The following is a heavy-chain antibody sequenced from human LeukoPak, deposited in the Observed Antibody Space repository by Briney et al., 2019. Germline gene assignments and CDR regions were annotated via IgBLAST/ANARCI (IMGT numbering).Heavy chain of an antibody. D-gene: IGHD3-10*01. J-gene: IGHJ4*02. CDR1: GFTFSSYG. CDR3: AKESGYYYGSGSSNSYYFDY. V-gene: IGHV3-30*18. CDR2: ISYDGSNK. Sequence: GGSLRLSCAASGFTFSSYGMHWVRQAPGKGLECVGVISYDGSNKYYADSVKGRFTISRDNSKNTLYLQMNSLRAEDTAVYYCAKESGYYYGSGSSNSYYFDYWGQGTLVTVSS.